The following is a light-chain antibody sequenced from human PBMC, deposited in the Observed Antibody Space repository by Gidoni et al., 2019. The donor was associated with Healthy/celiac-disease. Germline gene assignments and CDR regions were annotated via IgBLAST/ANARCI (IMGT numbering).Light chain of an antibody. Sequence: EIVSTQSPGTLSLSPGERATLSCRASQSVSSSYLAWYQQKPGQAPRLLIYGASSRATGLPDRFSGSGSGTDFTLTISRLQPEDFAVYYCQQYGSSSFTFGPGTKVDIK. CDR1: QSVSSSY. CDR3: QQYGSSSFT. CDR2: GAS. V-gene: IGKV3-20*01. J-gene: IGKJ3*01.